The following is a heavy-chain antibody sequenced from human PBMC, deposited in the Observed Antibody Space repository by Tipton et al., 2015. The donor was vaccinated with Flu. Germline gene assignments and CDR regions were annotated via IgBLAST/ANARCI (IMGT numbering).Heavy chain of an antibody. CDR1: GGSTSSFY. V-gene: IGHV4-4*07. CDR3: SGGSGSGTEMPFYV. D-gene: IGHD3-10*01. J-gene: IGHJ4*02. CDR2: MYAGGNT. Sequence: TLSLTCTVSGGSTSSFYWGWIRKPAGKGLEWMGRMYAGGNTKYNPSLKSRVTMSVDTFKNRFSLGLTSVTAADTAVYYWSGGSGSGTEMPFYVWGPGTVVSVSP.